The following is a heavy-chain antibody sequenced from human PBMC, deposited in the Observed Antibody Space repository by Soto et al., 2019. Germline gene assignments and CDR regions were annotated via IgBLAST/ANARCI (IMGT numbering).Heavy chain of an antibody. CDR2: INHSGST. V-gene: IGHV4-34*01. D-gene: IGHD2-2*01. J-gene: IGHJ4*02. Sequence: QVQLQQWGAGLLKPSETLSLTCAVYGGSFSGYYWSWIRQPPGKGLEWIGEINHSGSTNYNPSLKSRVILSVDASKNHFSLKLSSVTAADTAVYYCARTANGYCSSTSCYAFDYWGQGTLVTVSS. CDR1: GGSFSGYY. CDR3: ARTANGYCSSTSCYAFDY.